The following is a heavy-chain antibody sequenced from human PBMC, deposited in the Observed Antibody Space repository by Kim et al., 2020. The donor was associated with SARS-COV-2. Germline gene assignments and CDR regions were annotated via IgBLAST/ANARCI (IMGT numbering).Heavy chain of an antibody. V-gene: IGHV4-39*01. J-gene: IGHJ4*02. CDR2: ISDSGST. CDR3: ARHVPNSSGRFDY. D-gene: IGHD6-19*01. CDR1: GDSISSSSSY. Sequence: SETLSLTCTVSGDSISSSSSYWGWIRQPPGKGLEWIESISDSGSTFNNPSLKSRVTISVVRSKNQFSLKLSSVTAADTAVYYCARHVPNSSGRFDYWCQG.